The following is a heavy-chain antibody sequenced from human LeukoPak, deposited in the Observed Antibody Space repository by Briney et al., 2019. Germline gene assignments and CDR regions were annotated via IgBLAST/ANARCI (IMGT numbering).Heavy chain of an antibody. CDR3: TRGPIQLWLYHGMDV. V-gene: IGHV3-49*04. CDR2: IRSKTYGGTT. Sequence: GGTLRLSCTVSGFTFGDHAMSWVREAPRKGQEWVGFIRSKTYGGTTEYAASVKGRFIISRDDSTSIAYLQMNSLKTEDTAVYYCTRGPIQLWLYHGMDVWGQGTTVTVSS. D-gene: IGHD5-18*01. J-gene: IGHJ6*02. CDR1: GFTFGDHA.